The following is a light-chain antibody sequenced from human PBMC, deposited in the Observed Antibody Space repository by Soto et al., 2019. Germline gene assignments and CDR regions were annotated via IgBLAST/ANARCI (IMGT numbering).Light chain of an antibody. J-gene: IGLJ3*02. CDR2: ANT. Sequence: QSVLTQSPPVPGAPGQGVTISCTGSSSNIGAGYDVHWYQQFPGTAPKLLIYANTNRPSGVPDRFSGSKSGTSASLAITGLQPEDEADYYCQSYDSSLKNSVFGGGTKLTVL. V-gene: IGLV1-40*01. CDR1: SSNIGAGYD. CDR3: QSYDSSLKNSV.